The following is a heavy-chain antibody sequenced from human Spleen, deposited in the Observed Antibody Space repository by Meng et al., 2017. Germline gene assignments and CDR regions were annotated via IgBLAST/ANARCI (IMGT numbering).Heavy chain of an antibody. J-gene: IGHJ1*01. CDR2: INWNGGST. CDR3: ARVHSSCYFGYFQH. Sequence: GESLKISCAAPGFTFDDYGMSWVRQAPGKGLEWVSGINWNGGSTGYADSVKGRFTISRDNAKNSLYLQMNSLRADDTALYYCARVHSSCYFGYFQHWGQGTLVTVSS. D-gene: IGHD3-22*01. CDR1: GFTFDDYG. V-gene: IGHV3-20*04.